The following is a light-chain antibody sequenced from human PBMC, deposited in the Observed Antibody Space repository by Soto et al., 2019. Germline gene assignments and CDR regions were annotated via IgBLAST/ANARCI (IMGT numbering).Light chain of an antibody. CDR1: SSNNGTNT. CDR2: SNN. V-gene: IGLV1-44*01. Sequence: QSVLTQPPSASGTPGQRVNISCSGSSSNNGTNTVIWYQQLPGTAPKLLIYSNNQRPSGVPDRFSGSKSGTSASLAISGLQSEDEADYYCASWDVSLVVFGGGTKLTVL. J-gene: IGLJ2*01. CDR3: ASWDVSLVV.